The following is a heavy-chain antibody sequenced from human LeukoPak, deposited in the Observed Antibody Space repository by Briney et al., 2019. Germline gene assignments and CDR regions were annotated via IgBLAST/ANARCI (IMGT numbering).Heavy chain of an antibody. CDR3: ARDRGGSGWYDY. J-gene: IGHJ4*02. Sequence: PGGSLRLSCAASGFTFRSNWMHWVRQAPGKGLVWVSHINTDGSSTRYADSVRGRFTISRDNAKNTLYLQMNSLRVEDTAVYYCARDRGGSGWYDYWGQGTLVSVSS. CDR1: GFTFRSNW. D-gene: IGHD6-19*01. V-gene: IGHV3-74*01. CDR2: INTDGSST.